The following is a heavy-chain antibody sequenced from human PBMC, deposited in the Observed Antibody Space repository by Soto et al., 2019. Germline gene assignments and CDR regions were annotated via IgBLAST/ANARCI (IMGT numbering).Heavy chain of an antibody. Sequence: EVQLLESGGGLVQPGGSLRLSCAASGFTFSSYGMTWVRQAPGKGLEWVSFSSATGAGTYYADSVKGRFPISRDNSNNTLYLQMTSLRADDTAVYYCAKDRRAGGNYGFYSDFWGQGALVIVSS. CDR3: AKDRRAGGNYGFYSDF. CDR1: GFTFSSYG. V-gene: IGHV3-23*01. CDR2: SSATGAGT. D-gene: IGHD1-7*01. J-gene: IGHJ4*02.